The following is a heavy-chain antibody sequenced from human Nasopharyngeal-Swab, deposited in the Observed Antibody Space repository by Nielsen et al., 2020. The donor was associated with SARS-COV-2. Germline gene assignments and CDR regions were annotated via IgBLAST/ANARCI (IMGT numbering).Heavy chain of an antibody. CDR2: INSDGSST. D-gene: IGHD1-26*01. CDR1: GFTFRSYW. CDR3: ARDTQWELRFDY. V-gene: IGHV3-74*01. Sequence: GEALKISCSASGFTFRSYWMHWVRQAPGKGLVWVSRINSDGSSTSYADSVKGRFTIPRDNAKNTLYLQMNSLRPEDTAVYFCARDTQWELRFDYWGQGTLVTVSS. J-gene: IGHJ4*02.